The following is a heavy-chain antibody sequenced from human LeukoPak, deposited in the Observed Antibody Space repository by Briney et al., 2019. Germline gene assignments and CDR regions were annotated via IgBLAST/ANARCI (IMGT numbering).Heavy chain of an antibody. J-gene: IGHJ4*02. V-gene: IGHV3-11*01. D-gene: IGHD1-26*01. CDR1: GFRIGDYY. CDR2: ISGSGGTV. Sequence: GGSLRLSCAASGFRIGDYYMSWIRQAPGKGLECISFISGSGGTVRYADSVKGRFTISRDNAEDSLYLQMNSLRVEDTAVYYCAREAWANVDYWGQGTLVTVPS. CDR3: AREAWANVDY.